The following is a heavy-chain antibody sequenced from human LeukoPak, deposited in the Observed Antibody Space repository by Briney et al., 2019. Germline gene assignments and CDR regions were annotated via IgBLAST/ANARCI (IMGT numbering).Heavy chain of an antibody. J-gene: IGHJ4*02. CDR1: GGSISSSGYY. V-gene: IGHV4-30-2*01. D-gene: IGHD6-6*01. CDR3: ARKEGPSIAARPIVN. CDR2: IYHSGST. Sequence: SETLSLTCAVSGGSISSSGYYWSWIRQPPGKGLEWIGYIYHSGSTYYNPSLKSRVTISVDRSKNQFSLRLNSVTAADTAVYYCARKEGPSIAARPIVNWGQGTLVTVSS.